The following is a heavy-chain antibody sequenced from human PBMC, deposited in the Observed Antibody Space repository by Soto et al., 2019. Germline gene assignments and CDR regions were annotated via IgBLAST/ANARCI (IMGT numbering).Heavy chain of an antibody. CDR3: ARTPPTMVRGVISNYYFDY. V-gene: IGHV1-69*02. Sequence: SVKVSCKASGGTFSSYTISWVRQAPGQGLEWMGRIIPILGIANYAQKFQGRVTITADKSTSTAYMELSSLRSEDTAVYYCARTPPTMVRGVISNYYFDYWGQGTLVTVSS. J-gene: IGHJ4*02. CDR2: IIPILGIA. CDR1: GGTFSSYT. D-gene: IGHD3-10*01.